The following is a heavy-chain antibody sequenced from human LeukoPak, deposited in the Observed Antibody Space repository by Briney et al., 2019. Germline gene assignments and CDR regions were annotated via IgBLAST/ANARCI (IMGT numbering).Heavy chain of an antibody. D-gene: IGHD2-21*01. CDR1: GFTFSSYA. V-gene: IGHV3-23*01. J-gene: IGHJ4*02. Sequence: PGGSLRLSCAASGFTFSSYAMHWVRQAPGKGLEWVSAISGSGGSTYYADSVKGRFTISRDNSKNTLYLQMNSLRAEDTAVYYCAKYGIFPFYFDYWGQGTLVTVSS. CDR2: ISGSGGST. CDR3: AKYGIFPFYFDY.